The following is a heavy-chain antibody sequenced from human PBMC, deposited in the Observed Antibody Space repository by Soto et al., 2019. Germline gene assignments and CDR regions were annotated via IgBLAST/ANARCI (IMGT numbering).Heavy chain of an antibody. CDR3: ASAGSGWYLY. V-gene: IGHV1-8*01. CDR1: GYTFTSYD. CDR2: MNPNSVNK. Sequence: QVQLVQSGAEVKKPGASVKVSCKASGYTFTSYDINWVRQATGQGLEWMGWMNPNSVNKAYAQKYHARVSMPRITSISTAYIELSSLRSEVTAVYYCASAGSGWYLYWGQGTLVTVSS. J-gene: IGHJ4*02. D-gene: IGHD6-19*01.